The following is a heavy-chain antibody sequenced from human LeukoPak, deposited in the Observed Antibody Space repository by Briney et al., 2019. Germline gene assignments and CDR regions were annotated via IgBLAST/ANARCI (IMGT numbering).Heavy chain of an antibody. D-gene: IGHD2-2*01. CDR2: ISAYNGNT. Sequence: ASVKVSCKASGYTFTSYGISWVRQAPGQGLEWMGWISAYNGNTNYAQKLQGRVTMTTDKSTSTAYMELRSLRSDDTAVYYCARDGLGYCSSTSCNEPNFDYWGQGTLVTVSS. V-gene: IGHV1-18*01. CDR3: ARDGLGYCSSTSCNEPNFDY. J-gene: IGHJ4*02. CDR1: GYTFTSYG.